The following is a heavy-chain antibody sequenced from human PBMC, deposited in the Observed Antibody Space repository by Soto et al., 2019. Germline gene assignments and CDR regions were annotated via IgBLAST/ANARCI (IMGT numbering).Heavy chain of an antibody. Sequence: GGSLRLSCAASGFTFSSYEMNWVRQAPGKGLEWVSYISGGGGSTYYADSVKGRFTISRDNSKNTLYLQMNSLRAEDTAVYYCAKVKYYDFWKVDYGMDVWGQGTTVTVSS. D-gene: IGHD3-3*01. CDR2: ISGGGGST. V-gene: IGHV3-23*01. J-gene: IGHJ6*02. CDR3: AKVKYYDFWKVDYGMDV. CDR1: GFTFSSYE.